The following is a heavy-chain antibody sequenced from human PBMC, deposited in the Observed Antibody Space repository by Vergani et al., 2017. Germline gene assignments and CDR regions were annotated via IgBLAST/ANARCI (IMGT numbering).Heavy chain of an antibody. CDR1: GFTFQAFA. Sequence: VEAGGGLVQPGGSLRLSCTASGFTFQAFAFHWVRQVSGRGLEWVSGIDRNYGVKNGNSFEGRFSISRDNAKKAVFLQMNNLRHEDTALYFCAKGATTVTTYWGQGTLVTVSS. J-gene: IGHJ4*02. V-gene: IGHV3-9*01. CDR3: AKGATTVTTY. CDR2: IDRNYGVK. D-gene: IGHD4-17*01.